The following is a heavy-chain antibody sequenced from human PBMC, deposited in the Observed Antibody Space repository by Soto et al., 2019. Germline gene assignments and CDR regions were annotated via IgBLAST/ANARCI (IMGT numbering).Heavy chain of an antibody. J-gene: IGHJ4*02. CDR3: GRTTFLPSYSSGWYPDS. Sequence: EVQLLESGGGSVQPGGSLRLSCAASGFAFTTYAMTWIRQAPGKGLEWVSSISNNGGRTFYSDSVKGRFTVSRDNFXXYLRMNSLRAEDTDVYYCGRTTFLPSYSSGWYPDSWGQGTQVTVSS. CDR1: GFAFTTYA. V-gene: IGHV3-23*01. CDR2: ISNNGGRT. D-gene: IGHD6-19*01.